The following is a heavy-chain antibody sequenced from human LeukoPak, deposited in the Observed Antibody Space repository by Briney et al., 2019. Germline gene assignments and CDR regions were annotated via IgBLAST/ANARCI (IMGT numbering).Heavy chain of an antibody. V-gene: IGHV1-46*01. J-gene: IGHJ1*01. CDR2: INPSGGST. Sequence: ASVKVSCKVSGYTFTSYYMHWVRQAPGQGLEWMGIINPSGGSTSYAQKFQGRVTMTRDTSTSTVYMELSSLRSEDTAVYYCARGRRYYYDSSGYPEYFQHWGQGTLVTVSS. CDR3: ARGRRYYYDSSGYPEYFQH. CDR1: GYTFTSYY. D-gene: IGHD3-22*01.